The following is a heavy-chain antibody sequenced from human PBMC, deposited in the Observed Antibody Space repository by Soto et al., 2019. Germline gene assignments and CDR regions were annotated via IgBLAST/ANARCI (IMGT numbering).Heavy chain of an antibody. CDR2: IYYRGNT. CDR3: AATHSSSFSDWYFNL. Sequence: SETLSLTCTVSGGSISSGSYYWVWIRQPPGKGLERIGSIYYRGNTYYNPSLKSQVTISVDTSKNQFSLKLSSVTAADTAVYYCAATHSSSFSDWYFNLWGRGTLVTVPS. J-gene: IGHJ2*01. D-gene: IGHD6-13*01. CDR1: GGSISSGSYY. V-gene: IGHV4-39*01.